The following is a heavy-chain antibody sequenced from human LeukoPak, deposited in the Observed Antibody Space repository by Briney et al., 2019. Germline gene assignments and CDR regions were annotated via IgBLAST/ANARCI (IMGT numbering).Heavy chain of an antibody. V-gene: IGHV3-30*03. CDR1: GFTFSSYG. D-gene: IGHD2-15*01. CDR2: ISYGGSNK. CDR3: ATAAAYPLDY. J-gene: IGHJ4*02. Sequence: GGSLRLSCAASGFTFSSYGMHWVRQAPGKGREWVAVISYGGSNKYYADSVKGRFTISRDNSKNTLYLQMNSLRAEDTAVYYCATAAAYPLDYWGQGTLVTVSS.